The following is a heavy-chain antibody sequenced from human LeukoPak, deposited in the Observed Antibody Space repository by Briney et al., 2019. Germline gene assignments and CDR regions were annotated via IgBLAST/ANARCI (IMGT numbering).Heavy chain of an antibody. D-gene: IGHD3-3*01. CDR3: ARLGAGPTYYDFWSGYSSFYFDY. Sequence: SGTLSLTCTVSGGSTSSSNYYWGWIRQPPGKGLEWIGGIHYSGNTYYNPSLKSRDTISVDTSKNQFSLKLSSVTAADTAVYYCARLGAGPTYYDFWSGYSSFYFDYWGQGTLVTVSS. J-gene: IGHJ4*02. CDR2: IHYSGNT. V-gene: IGHV4-39*01. CDR1: GGSTSSSNYY.